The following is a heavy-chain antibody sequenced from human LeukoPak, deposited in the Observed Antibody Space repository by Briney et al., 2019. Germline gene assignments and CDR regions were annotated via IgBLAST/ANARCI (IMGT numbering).Heavy chain of an antibody. D-gene: IGHD3-10*01. CDR1: GGSFSGYY. CDR2: INHSGST. Sequence: SETLSLTCAVYGGSFSGYYWSWIRQPPGKGLEWIGEINHSGSTNYSPSLKSRVTISVDTSKNQFSLKLSSVTAADTAVYYCAKRWFGELFNWFDPWGQGTLVTVSS. V-gene: IGHV4-34*01. J-gene: IGHJ5*02. CDR3: AKRWFGELFNWFDP.